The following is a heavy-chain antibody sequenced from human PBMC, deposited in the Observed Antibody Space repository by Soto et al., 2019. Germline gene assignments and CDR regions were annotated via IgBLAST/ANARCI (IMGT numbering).Heavy chain of an antibody. V-gene: IGHV4-59*01. D-gene: IGHD6-19*01. J-gene: IGHJ4*02. CDR2: IYYSGST. CDR3: ARDPAVAGNAATGFDY. CDR1: GGSISSYY. Sequence: PSETLSLTCTVSGGSISSYYWSWIRPPPGKGLEWIGYIYYSGSTNYTPSLKSRVTISVDTSKNQFSLKLSSVTAADTAVYYCARDPAVAGNAATGFDYWGQGTLVTVSS.